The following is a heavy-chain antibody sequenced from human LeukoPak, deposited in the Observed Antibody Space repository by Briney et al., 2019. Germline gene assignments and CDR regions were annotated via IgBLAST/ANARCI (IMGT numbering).Heavy chain of an antibody. CDR3: AKDVPAAYFDY. D-gene: IGHD2-2*01. CDR1: GFTFSNYG. Sequence: GGSLRLSCAASGFTFSNYGMHWVRQAPGKGLEWVAFVRYDESTKFYADSVKGRFTISRDNSKTTLYLQMNSLRAEDTAVYYCAKDVPAAYFDYWGQGTLVTVSS. V-gene: IGHV3-30*02. J-gene: IGHJ4*02. CDR2: VRYDESTK.